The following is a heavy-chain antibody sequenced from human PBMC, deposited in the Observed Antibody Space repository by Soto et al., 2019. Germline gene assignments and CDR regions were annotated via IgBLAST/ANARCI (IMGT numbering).Heavy chain of an antibody. CDR2: IYYSGST. J-gene: IGHJ5*02. CDR3: ARHYPASYYYDSSGYPPIWWFDP. D-gene: IGHD3-22*01. V-gene: IGHV4-39*01. Sequence: PSETLSLTCTVSGGSISSSSYYWGWIRQPPGKGLEWIGSIYYSGSTYYNPSLKSRVTISVDTSKNQFSLKLSSVTAADTAVYYCARHYPASYYYDSSGYPPIWWFDPWGQGTLVTVSS. CDR1: GGSISSSSYY.